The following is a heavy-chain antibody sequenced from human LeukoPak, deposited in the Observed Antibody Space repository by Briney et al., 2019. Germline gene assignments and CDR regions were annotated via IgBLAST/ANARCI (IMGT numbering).Heavy chain of an antibody. CDR1: GFSFRSYA. Sequence: GGSLRLSCAASGFSFRSYAMHWVRQAPGKGLEWVAVISYDGSNKYYADSVKGRFTISRDNSKNTLYLQMNSLRAEDTAVYYCATPSYSSGWYGLYYGMDVWGQGTTVTVSS. CDR2: ISYDGSNK. D-gene: IGHD6-19*01. CDR3: ATPSYSSGWYGLYYGMDV. J-gene: IGHJ6*02. V-gene: IGHV3-30-3*01.